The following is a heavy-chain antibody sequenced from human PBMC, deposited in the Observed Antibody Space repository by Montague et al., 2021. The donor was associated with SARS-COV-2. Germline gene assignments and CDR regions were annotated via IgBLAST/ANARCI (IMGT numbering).Heavy chain of an antibody. D-gene: IGHD3-10*01. CDR3: ARCGARTWFGESGCYLDY. V-gene: IGHV4-30-2*01. Sequence: TLSLTCAVSGCSISSGGYSLSWFRQPPGKGLEWIGYIYSSGATYYNPSLRSRVTMSVDRPLNHLYLRLTSVTAADTAVYYCARCGARTWFGESGCYLDYWGPGTLATVAS. CDR1: GCSISSGGYS. CDR2: IYSSGAT. J-gene: IGHJ4*02.